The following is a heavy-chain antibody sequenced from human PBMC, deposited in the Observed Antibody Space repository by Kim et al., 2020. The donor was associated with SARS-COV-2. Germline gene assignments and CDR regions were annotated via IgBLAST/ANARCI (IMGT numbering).Heavy chain of an antibody. J-gene: IGHJ6*02. CDR1: GFSFSNYG. V-gene: IGHV3-33*01. Sequence: GRSLRLSCVASGFSFSNYGMHWVRQAPGKGLEWVAIIWYDGNRKFYADSVKGRFLISRDNSNNTLNLEMNSLRAEDTAVYYCARDGSGMARGRGMDVWGQGTTVTVSS. CDR3: ARDGSGMARGRGMDV. CDR2: IWYDGNRK. D-gene: IGHD3-10*01.